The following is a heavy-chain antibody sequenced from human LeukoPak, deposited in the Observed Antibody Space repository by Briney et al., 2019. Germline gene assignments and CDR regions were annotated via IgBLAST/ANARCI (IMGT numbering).Heavy chain of an antibody. J-gene: IGHJ5*02. CDR1: GFTFSSYE. V-gene: IGHV3-48*03. Sequence: GGSLRLSCAASGFTFSSYEMNWVRQAPGKGLEWVSYISNTGSTVYYADSVKGRFTISRDNAKNSLYLQMNSLRAEDTAVYYCARDGAYCGGDCSSSGNWLDPWGQGTLVTVSS. CDR3: ARDGAYCGGDCSSSGNWLDP. CDR2: ISNTGSTV. D-gene: IGHD2-21*02.